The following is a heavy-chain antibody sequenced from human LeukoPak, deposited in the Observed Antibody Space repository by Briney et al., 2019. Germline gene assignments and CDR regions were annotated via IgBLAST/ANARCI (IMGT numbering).Heavy chain of an antibody. CDR3: AREGRGAAAGMDY. D-gene: IGHD6-13*01. CDR2: IYYSGST. V-gene: IGHV4-61*08. CDR1: GGSISSGDYY. J-gene: IGHJ4*02. Sequence: SETLSLTCTVSGGSISSGDYYWSWIRQPPGKGLEWIGYIYYSGSTNYNPSLKSRVTISVDTSKNQFSLKLSSVTAADTAVYYCAREGRGAAAGMDYWGQGTLVTVSS.